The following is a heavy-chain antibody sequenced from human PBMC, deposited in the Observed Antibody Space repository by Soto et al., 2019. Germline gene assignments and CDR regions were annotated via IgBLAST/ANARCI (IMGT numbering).Heavy chain of an antibody. D-gene: IGHD6-13*01. CDR1: GGSISSGGYY. J-gene: IGHJ4*02. V-gene: IGHV4-31*03. CDR2: IYYSGST. CDR3: ARVGSSTAGSASD. Sequence: QVQLQESGPGLVKPSQTLSLTCTVSGGSISSGGYYWSWIRQHPGKGLEWIGYIYYSGSTYYNPSLKSRVTIAGDTSKNQCSLKLSSVTAADTAVYYCARVGSSTAGSASDWGQGTLVTVSS.